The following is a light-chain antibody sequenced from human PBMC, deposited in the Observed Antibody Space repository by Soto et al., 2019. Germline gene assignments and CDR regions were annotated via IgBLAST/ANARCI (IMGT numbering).Light chain of an antibody. CDR1: SSDVGSYNR. V-gene: IGLV2-18*02. CDR3: NSYTSSSTYV. Sequence: QSALTQPPSVSGSPGQSVTISCTGTSSDVGSYNRVSWYQQPPGTAPKLMIYEVSNRPSGVPDRFSGSKSGNTASLTISGLQPEDEADYYCNSYTSSSTYVFGTGPQVTV. CDR2: EVS. J-gene: IGLJ1*01.